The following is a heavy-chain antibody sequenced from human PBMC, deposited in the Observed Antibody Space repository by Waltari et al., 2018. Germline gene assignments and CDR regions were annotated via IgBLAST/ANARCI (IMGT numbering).Heavy chain of an antibody. CDR2: ILYSGST. J-gene: IGHJ4*02. CDR3: ARRTISREEVGPFDF. Sequence: QLQLQESGPGLVRPSETLSLTCTVSGDSIANRDYYWGWIRRSPGTGRDWIGSILYSGSTYYNPFLKSRVTISVDTSKKDFSLKLRSVTAADRAVYFCARRTISREEVGPFDFWGQGILVTVSS. V-gene: IGHV4-39*02. CDR1: GDSIANRDYY. D-gene: IGHD1-26*01.